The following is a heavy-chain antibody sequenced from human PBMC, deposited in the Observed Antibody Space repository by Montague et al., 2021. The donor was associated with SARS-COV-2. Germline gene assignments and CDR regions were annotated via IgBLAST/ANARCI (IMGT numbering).Heavy chain of an antibody. D-gene: IGHD6-13*01. CDR2: LHYAGSA. J-gene: IGHJ4*02. Sequence: SETLSLTCSVSGGSFSSGDSYWGWLRQAPGKGLEWIGDLHYAGSAYYNPSLRSRVAISADTSKNQFSLKLNSVTAADTAAYYCVATYNGNWYYFDYWGQGTLVTVSS. V-gene: IGHV4-39*01. CDR3: VATYNGNWYYFDY. CDR1: GGSFSSGDSY.